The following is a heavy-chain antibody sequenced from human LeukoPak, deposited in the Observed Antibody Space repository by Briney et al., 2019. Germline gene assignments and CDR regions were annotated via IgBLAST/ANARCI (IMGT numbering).Heavy chain of an antibody. CDR1: GFTFSSYA. CDR3: AKDPDYYYGSGSSYGMDV. V-gene: IGHV3-23*01. J-gene: IGHJ6*02. D-gene: IGHD3-10*01. Sequence: GGSLRLSCAASGFTFSSYAMSWVRQAPGKGLEWVSAISGSGGSTYYADSVKGRFTISRDNSKKTLYLQMNSLRAEDTAVYYCAKDPDYYYGSGSSYGMDVWGQGTTVTVSS. CDR2: ISGSGGST.